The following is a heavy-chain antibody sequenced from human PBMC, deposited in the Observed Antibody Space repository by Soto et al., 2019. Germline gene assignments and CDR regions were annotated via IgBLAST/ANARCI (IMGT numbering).Heavy chain of an antibody. J-gene: IGHJ6*03. V-gene: IGHV3-23*01. CDR2: ITNTGGRT. Sequence: EVQLLESGGGLVQPGGSLRLSCGASGFTFSTYAMTWVRQAPGAGLEWVSTITNTGGRTKYTDSVKGRFSISRDKSKNTVYLPMNSLRAEDTAVYFCAKDGDSSSDNYYCLDVWGRGTTVTVSS. CDR3: AKDGDSSSDNYYCLDV. D-gene: IGHD6-6*01. CDR1: GFTFSTYA.